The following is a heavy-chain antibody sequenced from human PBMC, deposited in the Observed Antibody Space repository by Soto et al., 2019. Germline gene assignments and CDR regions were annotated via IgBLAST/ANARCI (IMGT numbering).Heavy chain of an antibody. Sequence: EVQLVQSGGSVVRPGGSLRLSCTASGFTFDDYGMAWVRQLPGKGLEWVSGINWNGGNSGYADSVKGRFTISRDNVKNTLYLHMNSLRAGDTAFYYCARAVSGHDHYFDSWGQGTLVTVST. CDR2: INWNGGNS. J-gene: IGHJ4*02. CDR1: GFTFDDYG. V-gene: IGHV3-20*04. CDR3: ARAVSGHDHYFDS. D-gene: IGHD5-12*01.